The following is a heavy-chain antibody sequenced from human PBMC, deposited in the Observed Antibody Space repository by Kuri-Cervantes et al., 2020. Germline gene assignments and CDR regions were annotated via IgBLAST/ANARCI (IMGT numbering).Heavy chain of an antibody. V-gene: IGHV1-2*02. D-gene: IGHD3-22*01. Sequence: ASVKVSCKASGYTFTGYYMHWVRQAPGQGLEWMGWINPNSGGTNYAQKFQGRVTMTRDTSISTAHMELSRLRSDDTAVYYCAREKRGYYDSSGYHPCDYWGQGTLVTVSS. J-gene: IGHJ4*02. CDR2: INPNSGGT. CDR3: AREKRGYYDSSGYHPCDY. CDR1: GYTFTGYY.